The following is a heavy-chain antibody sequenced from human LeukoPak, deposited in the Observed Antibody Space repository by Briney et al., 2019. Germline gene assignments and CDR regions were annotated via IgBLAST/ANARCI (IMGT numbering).Heavy chain of an antibody. CDR3: ARDHRYYDILTGYYFDY. Sequence: ASVKVSCKASGYTFTSYAMNWVRQAPGQGLEWMGWINTNTGNPTYVQGFTGRFVFSLDTSVSTAYLQISSLKAEDTAAYYCARDHRYYDILTGYYFDYWGQGTLVTVSS. J-gene: IGHJ4*02. CDR2: INTNTGNP. D-gene: IGHD3-9*01. CDR1: GYTFTSYA. V-gene: IGHV7-4-1*02.